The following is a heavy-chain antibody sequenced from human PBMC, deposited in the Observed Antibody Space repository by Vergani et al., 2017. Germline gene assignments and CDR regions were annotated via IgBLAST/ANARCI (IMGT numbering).Heavy chain of an antibody. J-gene: IGHJ6*03. V-gene: IGHV4-30-4*01. Sequence: QVQLQESGPGLVKPSQTLSLTCTVSGGSISSGDYYWSWIRQPPGKGLEWIGYIYYSGSTYYNPSLKSRVTISVDTSKNQFSLKLSSVTAADTAVYYCARGSSDYDLWSGREFYYMDVWGKGTTVTVSS. CDR3: ARGSSDYDLWSGREFYYMDV. CDR1: GGSISSGDYY. CDR2: IYYSGST. D-gene: IGHD3-3*01.